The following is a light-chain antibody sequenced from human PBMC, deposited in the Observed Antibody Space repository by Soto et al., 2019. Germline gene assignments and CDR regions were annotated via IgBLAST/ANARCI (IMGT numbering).Light chain of an antibody. CDR2: GAS. CDR3: QQYGSLPHT. Sequence: EIVLTQSPGTLSLSPGERATLSCRASQSVSSSYLAWYQHKPGQAPRLLIYGASSRATGIPDRFSGSESGKHFTLTISILEPEDLAGYFWQQYGSLPHTVGQGTKLQIK. J-gene: IGKJ2*01. V-gene: IGKV3-20*01. CDR1: QSVSSSY.